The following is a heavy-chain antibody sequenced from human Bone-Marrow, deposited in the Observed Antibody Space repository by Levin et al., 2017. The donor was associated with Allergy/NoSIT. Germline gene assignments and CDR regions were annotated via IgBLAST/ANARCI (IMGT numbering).Heavy chain of an antibody. J-gene: IGHJ5*01. V-gene: IGHV3-53*01. CDR1: GFTVRNNY. CDR3: TRDPSPYSNYVANWFDH. CDR2: IYSGGST. D-gene: IGHD4-11*01. Sequence: LSLTCAASGFTVRNNYMTWVRQAPGKGLEWVSLIYSGGSTYYADSVKGRFTISRDSSKNTLYLQMNSLRVEDTAVYYCTRDPSPYSNYVANWFDHWGQGTLVTVSS.